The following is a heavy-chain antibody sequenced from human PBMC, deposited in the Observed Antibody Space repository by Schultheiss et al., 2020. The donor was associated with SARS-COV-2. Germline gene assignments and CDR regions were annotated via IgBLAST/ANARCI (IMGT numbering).Heavy chain of an antibody. V-gene: IGHV3-23*01. Sequence: GGSLRLSCAAFGFTFNKYAMSWVRQAPGKGLEWVSAISGSGGSTYYTDSVKGRFTISRDNSRNTLYLQMNSLRAEDTAVYYCARDEAYSSGWPMYYFDYWGQGTLVTVSS. J-gene: IGHJ4*02. CDR3: ARDEAYSSGWPMYYFDY. D-gene: IGHD6-19*01. CDR2: ISGSGGST. CDR1: GFTFNKYA.